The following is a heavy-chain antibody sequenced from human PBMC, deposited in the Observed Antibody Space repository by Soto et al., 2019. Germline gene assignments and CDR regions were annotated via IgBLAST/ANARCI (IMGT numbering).Heavy chain of an antibody. CDR2: ISFDGSNE. D-gene: IGHD3-22*01. Sequence: GGSLRLSCAASGFNFSDYVVHWVRQAPGRGPEWMAFISFDGSNEYYADFVKGRFTISRDNSKNMVYMQVNSLRADDTAVYFCAREGYYDSRGYPYGIDVWGQGTTVTVSS. CDR1: GFNFSDYV. CDR3: AREGYYDSRGYPYGIDV. V-gene: IGHV3-30-3*01. J-gene: IGHJ6*02.